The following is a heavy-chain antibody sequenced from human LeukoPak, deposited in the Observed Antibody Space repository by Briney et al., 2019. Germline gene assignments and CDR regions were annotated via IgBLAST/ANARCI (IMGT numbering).Heavy chain of an antibody. D-gene: IGHD2-8*01. Sequence: SETLSLTCTVSGGSISSYYWSWIRQPPGKGLEWIGYIYYSGSTNCNPSLKSRVTISVDTSKNQFSLKLSSVTAADTAVYYCARARLYGSYYYYYGMDVWGQGTTVTVSS. J-gene: IGHJ6*02. CDR1: GGSISSYY. CDR2: IYYSGST. CDR3: ARARLYGSYYYYYGMDV. V-gene: IGHV4-59*01.